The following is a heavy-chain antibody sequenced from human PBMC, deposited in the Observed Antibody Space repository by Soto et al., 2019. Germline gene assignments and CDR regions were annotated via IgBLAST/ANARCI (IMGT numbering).Heavy chain of an antibody. Sequence: PSETLSLTCAVYGGSFSGYYWTWIRQPPGTGLEWIGEINHSGSTNYNPSLKSRVTISVDTSKNQFSLKLSSVTAADTAVYYCASSSDWHVIDYWGQGTLVTVSS. CDR3: ASSSDWHVIDY. J-gene: IGHJ4*02. CDR1: GGSFSGYY. CDR2: INHSGST. V-gene: IGHV4-34*01. D-gene: IGHD6-25*01.